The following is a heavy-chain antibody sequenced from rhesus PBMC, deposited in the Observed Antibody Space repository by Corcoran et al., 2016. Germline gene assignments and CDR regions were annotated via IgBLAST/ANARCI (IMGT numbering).Heavy chain of an antibody. CDR2: ITYRGTP. Sequence: QVQLQESGPGLVKPSETLSLTCAVSGYSISSGYYWSWIRQPPGKGLEWIAYITYRGTPSSNPSLKSRVAISRDTSKNQFSLNLRSVTAADTAVYYCARGWNGDYWGQGILVTVSS. J-gene: IGHJ4*01. CDR1: GYSISSGYY. D-gene: IGHD1-14*01. V-gene: IGHV4-122*02. CDR3: ARGWNGDY.